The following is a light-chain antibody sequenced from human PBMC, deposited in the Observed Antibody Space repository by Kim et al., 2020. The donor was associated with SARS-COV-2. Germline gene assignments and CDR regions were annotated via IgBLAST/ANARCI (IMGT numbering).Light chain of an antibody. CDR1: NIEDKN. V-gene: IGLV3-9*01. J-gene: IGLJ2*01. Sequence: SYELTQPLSVSVALGQTATITCGGNNIEDKNVHWYHQRPGQAPVLVMFRDKKTPSGIPERLSGSNSGNTATLTISRVEAGDEGDYYCQVWDSRAVIFGGG. CDR3: QVWDSRAVI. CDR2: RDK.